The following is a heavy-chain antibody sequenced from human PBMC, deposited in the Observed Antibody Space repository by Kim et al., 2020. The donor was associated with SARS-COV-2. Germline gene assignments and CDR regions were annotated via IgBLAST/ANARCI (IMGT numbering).Heavy chain of an antibody. CDR3: ARGTLARLGELSLQVVGDSSGYYPNFDY. D-gene: IGHD3-16*02. J-gene: IGHJ4*02. CDR2: ISYDGSNK. V-gene: IGHV3-30*04. Sequence: GGSLRLSCAASGFTFSSYAMHWVRQAPGKGLEWVAVISYDGSNKYYADSVKGRFTISRDNSKNTLYLQMNSLRAEDTAVYYCARGTLARLGELSLQVVGDSSGYYPNFDYWGQGTLVTVSS. CDR1: GFTFSSYA.